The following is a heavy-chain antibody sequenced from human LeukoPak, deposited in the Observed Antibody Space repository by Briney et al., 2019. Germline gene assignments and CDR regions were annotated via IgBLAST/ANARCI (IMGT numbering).Heavy chain of an antibody. CDR3: ARDGVFRFEVGDVYYYYMDV. V-gene: IGHV1-2*02. J-gene: IGHJ6*03. CDR2: INPNSGDT. Sequence: PMASVKVSCKASGYIFTGYYIHWVRQAPGQGLEWMGWINPNSGDTKYAQKFQGRVTMTRDTSNNTVYMDLIRLIFDDTAMYYCARDGVFRFEVGDVYYYYMDVWGKGTTVIISS. CDR1: GYIFTGYY. D-gene: IGHD2-21*02.